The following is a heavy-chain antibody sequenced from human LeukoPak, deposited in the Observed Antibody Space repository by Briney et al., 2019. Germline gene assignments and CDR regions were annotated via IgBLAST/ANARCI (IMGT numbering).Heavy chain of an antibody. CDR2: INPSGGST. Sequence: ASVKVSCKVSGYTLTELSMHWVRRAPGKGLGWMGIINPSGGSTSYAQKFQGRVTMTRDMSTSTVYMELSSLRSEDTAVYYCARESYRFGELGDDYWGQGTLVTVSS. CDR1: GYTLTELS. V-gene: IGHV1-46*01. CDR3: ARESYRFGELGDDY. J-gene: IGHJ4*02. D-gene: IGHD3-10*01.